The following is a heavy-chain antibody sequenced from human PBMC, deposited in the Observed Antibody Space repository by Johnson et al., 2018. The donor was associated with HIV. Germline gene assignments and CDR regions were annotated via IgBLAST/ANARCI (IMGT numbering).Heavy chain of an antibody. D-gene: IGHD2-15*01. V-gene: IGHV3-74*02. CDR2: TNGYGSRL. CDR1: GFTFSDHW. CDR3: ARTSCSGARCLGYDPFDV. J-gene: IGHJ3*01. Sequence: VQLVESGGGLVQPGGSLRLSCGASGFTFSDHWMQWVRQALGKGLVWGSRTNGYGSRLTYADSVKGRFTIARDHAKNTLYLELKSLRSEDTAVYYCARTSCSGARCLGYDPFDVWGQGAMVTVSS.